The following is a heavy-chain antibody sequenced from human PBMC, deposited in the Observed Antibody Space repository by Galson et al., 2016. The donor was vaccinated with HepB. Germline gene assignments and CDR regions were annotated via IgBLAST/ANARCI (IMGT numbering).Heavy chain of an antibody. CDR1: GFTFSSYW. Sequence: SLRLSCAASGFTFSSYWIYWVRQVPGKGLIWISRINTDGTASDYADSVRGRFTISRDNAKNTVYLQMNSLRAEDTAVYYCVRDFWGGAYSDRGYWGQGTLVTVSS. J-gene: IGHJ4*02. CDR2: INTDGTAS. CDR3: VRDFWGGAYSDRGY. D-gene: IGHD3-3*01. V-gene: IGHV3-74*01.